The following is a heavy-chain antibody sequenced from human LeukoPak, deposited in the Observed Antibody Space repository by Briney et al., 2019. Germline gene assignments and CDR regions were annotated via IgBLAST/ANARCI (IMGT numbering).Heavy chain of an antibody. CDR1: GGSISSSSYY. J-gene: IGHJ4*02. D-gene: IGHD6-13*01. Sequence: SETLSLTCTVSGGSISSSSYYWGWIRQPPGKGLEWIGSIYYSGSTYYNPSLKSRVTISVDTSKNQFSLKLSSMTAADTAVYYCARPSAVAVYDYWGQGTLVTVSS. CDR3: ARPSAVAVYDY. CDR2: IYYSGST. V-gene: IGHV4-39*01.